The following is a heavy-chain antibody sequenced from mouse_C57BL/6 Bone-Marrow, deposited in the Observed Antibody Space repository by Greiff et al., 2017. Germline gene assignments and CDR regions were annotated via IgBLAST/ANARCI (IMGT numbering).Heavy chain of an antibody. V-gene: IGHV14-4*01. CDR3: TTAYYSNYVGY. D-gene: IGHD2-5*01. CDR1: GFNIKDDY. J-gene: IGHJ2*01. CDR2: IDPENGDT. Sequence: EVQLQESGAELVRPGASVKLSCTASGFNIKDDYMHWVKQRPEQGLEWIGWIDPENGDTEYASKFQGKATITADTSSNTAYLQLSSLTSDDTAVYYCTTAYYSNYVGYWGQGTTLTVSS.